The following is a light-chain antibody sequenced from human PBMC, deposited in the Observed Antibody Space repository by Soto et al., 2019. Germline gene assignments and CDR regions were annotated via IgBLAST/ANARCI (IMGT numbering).Light chain of an antibody. Sequence: DIQMTQSPSTLSASVGDRVTITFRASQTINKWLAWYQQKPGKAPRLLIYMASTLESGVPSRFSGSGSGTEFTFTISSLQPDDFATYYCQEYNTYWMFGGGTKVDIK. CDR2: MAS. CDR3: QEYNTYWM. V-gene: IGKV1-5*01. CDR1: QTINKW. J-gene: IGKJ4*02.